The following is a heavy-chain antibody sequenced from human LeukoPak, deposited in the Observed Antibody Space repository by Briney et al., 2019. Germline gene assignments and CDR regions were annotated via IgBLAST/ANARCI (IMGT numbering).Heavy chain of an antibody. Sequence: GESLKISCQGSGYSFTTYWIGWVRQMPGKGLEWMGIIYPGDSDTRYGPSFQGQVTISVDKSISTAYLQWSILKASDTAMYYCARLAVGGTGWFDPWGQGTLVTVSS. CDR2: IYPGDSDT. V-gene: IGHV5-51*01. CDR3: ARLAVGGTGWFDP. D-gene: IGHD1-26*01. CDR1: GYSFTTYW. J-gene: IGHJ5*02.